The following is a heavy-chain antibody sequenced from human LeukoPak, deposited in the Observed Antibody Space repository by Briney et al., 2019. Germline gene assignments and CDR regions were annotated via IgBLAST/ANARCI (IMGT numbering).Heavy chain of an antibody. V-gene: IGHV1-3*01. CDR1: GYTFTSYA. CDR2: INAGNGNT. D-gene: IGHD6-13*01. CDR3: ARPSEYSSSWYKGRYFQH. J-gene: IGHJ1*01. Sequence: ASVKVSCKASGYTFTSYAMHWVRQAPGQRLEWMGWINAGNGNTKYSQKLQGRVTITRDTSASTAYMELSSLRSEDTAVYYCARPSEYSSSWYKGRYFQHWGQGTLVTVSS.